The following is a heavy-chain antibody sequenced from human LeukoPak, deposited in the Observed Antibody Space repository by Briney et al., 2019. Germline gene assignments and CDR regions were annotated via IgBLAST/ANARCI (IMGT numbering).Heavy chain of an antibody. CDR1: GFTLSSYG. CDR2: IRHDGGNK. CDR3: AGSTY. V-gene: IGHV3-30*02. J-gene: IGHJ4*02. Sequence: GGSLRLSCAASGFTLSSYGMHWVRQAPGKGLEWVAFIRHDGGNKFYADSVKGRFAISRDNSKNTLYLQMNSLRGEDTAVYYCAGSTYWGQGTLVTVSS.